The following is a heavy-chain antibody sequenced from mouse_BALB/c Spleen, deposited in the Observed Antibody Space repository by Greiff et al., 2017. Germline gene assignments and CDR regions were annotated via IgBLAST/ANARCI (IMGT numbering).Heavy chain of an antibody. J-gene: IGHJ4*01. CDR2: IDPENGDT. V-gene: IGHV14-4*02. Sequence: EVQLQESGAELVRSGASVKLSCTASGFNIKDYYMHWVKQRPEQGLEWIGWIDPENGDTEYAPKFQGKATMTADTSSNTAYLQLSSLTSEDTAVYYCNAGGRRSYYAMDYWGQGTSVTVSS. CDR1: GFNIKDYY. D-gene: IGHD2-12*01. CDR3: NAGGRRSYYAMDY.